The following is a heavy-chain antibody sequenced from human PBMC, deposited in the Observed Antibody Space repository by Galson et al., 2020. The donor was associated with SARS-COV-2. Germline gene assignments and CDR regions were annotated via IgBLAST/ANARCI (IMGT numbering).Heavy chain of an antibody. Sequence: SGPTLVKPTQTLTLTCTFSGXXXSTSGXXVSWIRHXPXXXXXXLXXXXWDDDKYYSTSLKTRLTISKDTSKNQVVLTMTNMDPVDTATYYCARANVAAAGTAIDYWGQGTLVTVSS. CDR2: XXWDDDK. CDR3: ARANVAAAGTAIDY. J-gene: IGHJ4*02. V-gene: IGHV2-70*01. CDR1: GXXXSTSGXX. D-gene: IGHD6-13*01.